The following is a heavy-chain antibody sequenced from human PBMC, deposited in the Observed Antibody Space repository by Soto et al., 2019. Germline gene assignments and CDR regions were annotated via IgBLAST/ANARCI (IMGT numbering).Heavy chain of an antibody. D-gene: IGHD5-18*01. CDR2: INAGNGNT. J-gene: IGHJ5*01. Sequence: ASVKVSCKASGYTFTSYAMHWVRQAPGQRLEWMGWINAGNGNTKYSQKFQGRVTITRDTSASTAYMELSSLRSEDTAVYYCARDASYGENFSSDWFDSWGQGTQVIVSS. CDR1: GYTFTSYA. V-gene: IGHV1-3*01. CDR3: ARDASYGENFSSDWFDS.